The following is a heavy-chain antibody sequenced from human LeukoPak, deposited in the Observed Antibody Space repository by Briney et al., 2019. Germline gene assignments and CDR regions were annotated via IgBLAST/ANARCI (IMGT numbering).Heavy chain of an antibody. CDR1: GGSFSGYY. D-gene: IGHD1-26*01. J-gene: IGHJ4*02. CDR2: INHSGST. CDR3: ARGLGRGKGAYYFDY. Sequence: PSETLSLTCAVYGGSFSGYYWSWIRQPPGKGLEWIGEINHSGSTNYNPSPKSRVTISVDTSKNQFSLKLSSVTAADTAVYYCARGLGRGKGAYYFDYWGQGTLVTVSS. V-gene: IGHV4-34*01.